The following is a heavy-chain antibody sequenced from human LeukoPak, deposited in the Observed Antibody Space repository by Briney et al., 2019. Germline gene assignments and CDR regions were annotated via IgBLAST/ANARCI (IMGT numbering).Heavy chain of an antibody. CDR2: INSDGSST. V-gene: IGHV3-74*01. J-gene: IGHJ6*04. Sequence: GGSLRLSCAASGFTFSSYWMHWVRQAPGKGLVWVSRINSDGSSTTYADSVKGRFTISRDNAKNSLYLQVNSLRAEDTAVNYCAELGITMIGGVWGKGTTVTISS. CDR1: GFTFSSYW. CDR3: AELGITMIGGV. D-gene: IGHD3-10*02.